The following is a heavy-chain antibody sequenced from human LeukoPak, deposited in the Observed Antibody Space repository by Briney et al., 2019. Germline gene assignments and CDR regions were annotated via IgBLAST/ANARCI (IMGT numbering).Heavy chain of an antibody. Sequence: GGSLRLSCAASGFTFSSYWMNWVRQAPGKGLEWVANIKQDGSEKYYVDSVKGRFTISRDNAKNSLYLQMNSLRAEDTGVYYCARELLGHGYNSGDFDYWGQGTLVTVSS. CDR2: IKQDGSEK. J-gene: IGHJ4*02. CDR3: ARELLGHGYNSGDFDY. V-gene: IGHV3-7*01. CDR1: GFTFSSYW. D-gene: IGHD5-24*01.